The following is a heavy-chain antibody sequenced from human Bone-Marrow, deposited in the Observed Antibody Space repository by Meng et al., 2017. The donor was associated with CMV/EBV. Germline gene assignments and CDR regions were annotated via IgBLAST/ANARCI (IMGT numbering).Heavy chain of an antibody. J-gene: IGHJ4*02. CDR3: TTDLSGQWLEEGY. V-gene: IGHV3-15*01. CDR1: GFTFSDYY. CDR2: IKSKTDGGTT. D-gene: IGHD6-19*01. Sequence: GGSLRLSCAASGFTFSDYYMSWIRQAPGKGLEWVGRIKSKTDGGTTDYAAPVKGRFTISRDDSKNTLYLQMNSLKTEDTAVYYCTTDLSGQWLEEGYWGQGTLVAVSS.